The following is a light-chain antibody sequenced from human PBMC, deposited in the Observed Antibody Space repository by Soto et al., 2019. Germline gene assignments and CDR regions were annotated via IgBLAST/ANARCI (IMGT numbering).Light chain of an antibody. V-gene: IGLV2-14*01. CDR2: DVS. J-gene: IGLJ1*01. CDR3: SSYTSSSTLEEV. CDR1: SSDVGGYNY. Sequence: QSALTQPASVSGSPGQSITISCTGTSSDVGGYNYVSWYQQHPGKAPKLMINDVSNRPSGVSNRFSGSKSGNTASLTISGLQAEDEADYYCSSYTSSSTLEEVFGTGTKVTVL.